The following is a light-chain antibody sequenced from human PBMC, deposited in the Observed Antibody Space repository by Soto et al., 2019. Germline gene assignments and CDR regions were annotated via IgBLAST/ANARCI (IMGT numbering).Light chain of an antibody. V-gene: IGKV3-20*01. CDR2: GAS. CDR1: QSVSSSY. J-gene: IGKJ3*01. CDR3: QQYGSSL. Sequence: EIVLTLSPGTLSLSPGERATLSCRASQSVSSSYLAWYQQKPGQAPRLLIYGASSRATGIPDRFSGSGSGTDFTLTISRLEPEDFAVYYCQQYGSSLFGPGTKVDIK.